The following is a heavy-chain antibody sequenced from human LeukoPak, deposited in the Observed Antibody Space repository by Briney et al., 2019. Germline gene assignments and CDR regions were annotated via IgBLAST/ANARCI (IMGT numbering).Heavy chain of an antibody. V-gene: IGHV4-4*07. CDR2: IYTSGST. Sequence: PSETLSLTCTVSGGSISSYSWSWIRQPAGKGLEWIGRIYTSGSTNYNPSLKSRVTISVDKSKNQFSLILSSVTAAATAVYYCARDLGSYRHYFDYWGQGTLVTVSS. CDR1: GGSISSYS. D-gene: IGHD1-26*01. J-gene: IGHJ4*02. CDR3: ARDLGSYRHYFDY.